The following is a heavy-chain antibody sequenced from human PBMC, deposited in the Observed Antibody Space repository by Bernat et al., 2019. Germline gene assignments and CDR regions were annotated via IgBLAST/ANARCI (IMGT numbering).Heavy chain of an antibody. CDR3: AREVANYGGDCYAHFDY. CDR2: INPNSGGT. D-gene: IGHD2-21*02. V-gene: IGHV1-2*04. Sequence: VQMVESGTEVMKPEASVVFSCKVSGYTFTGYYMHWVRQAPGQGLEWMGWINPNSGGTNYAQKFQGWVTMTRDTSISTAYMELSRLRSDDTAVYYCAREVANYGGDCYAHFDYWGHG. CDR1: GYTFTGYY. J-gene: IGHJ4*01.